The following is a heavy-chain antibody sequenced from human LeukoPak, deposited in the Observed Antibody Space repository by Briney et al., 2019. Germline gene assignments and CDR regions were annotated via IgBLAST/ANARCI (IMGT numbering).Heavy chain of an antibody. J-gene: IGHJ4*02. V-gene: IGHV3-21*01. Sequence: GGSLRLSCAASGSTFSSYSMNWVRQAPGKGLEWVSSISSSSSYTYYADSVKGRFTISRDNAKNSLYLQMNSLRAEDTAVYYCARDNFDYWGQGTLVTVSS. CDR3: ARDNFDY. CDR2: ISSSSSYT. CDR1: GSTFSSYS.